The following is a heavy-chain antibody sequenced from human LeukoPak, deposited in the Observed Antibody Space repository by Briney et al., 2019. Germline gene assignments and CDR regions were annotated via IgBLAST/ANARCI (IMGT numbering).Heavy chain of an antibody. CDR3: ARGSRYLAAAGTFVRYYYGMDV. D-gene: IGHD6-13*01. CDR2: INPNSGGT. J-gene: IGHJ6*02. CDR1: GYTFTGYY. Sequence: ASVKVSCKASGYTFTGYYMHWVRQAPGQGLEWMGWINPNSGGTNYAQKFQGWVTMTRDTSISTAYMELSRLRSDDTAVYYCARGSRYLAAAGTFVRYYYGMDVWGQGTTVTVSS. V-gene: IGHV1-2*04.